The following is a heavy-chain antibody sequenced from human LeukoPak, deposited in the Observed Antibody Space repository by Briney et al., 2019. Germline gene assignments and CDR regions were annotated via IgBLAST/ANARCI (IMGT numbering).Heavy chain of an antibody. CDR3: ARLAVAEFDY. CDR2: IYHSGST. Sequence: SETLSLTCTVSGGSISSSSYYWGWIRQPPGKGLEWIGEIYHSGSTNYNPSLKSRVTISVDKSKSQFSLKLSSVTAADTAVYYCARLAVAEFDYWGQGTLVTVSS. V-gene: IGHV4-39*07. CDR1: GGSISSSSYY. D-gene: IGHD6-19*01. J-gene: IGHJ4*02.